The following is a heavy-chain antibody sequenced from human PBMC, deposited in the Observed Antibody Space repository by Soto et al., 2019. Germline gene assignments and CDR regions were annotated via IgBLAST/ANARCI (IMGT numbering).Heavy chain of an antibody. J-gene: IGHJ4*02. V-gene: IGHV4-30-2*01. CDR1: GGSISSGGYS. Sequence: PSETLSLTCAVSGGSISSGGYSWSWIRQPPGKGLEWIGYIYHSGSTYYNPSLKSRVTISVDRSKNQFSLKLSSVTAADTAVYYCARVRQYYYGSSGYFYFDYWGQGTLVTVSS. D-gene: IGHD3-22*01. CDR2: IYHSGST. CDR3: ARVRQYYYGSSGYFYFDY.